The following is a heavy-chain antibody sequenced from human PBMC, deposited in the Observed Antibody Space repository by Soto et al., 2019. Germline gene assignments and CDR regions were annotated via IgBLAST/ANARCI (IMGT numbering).Heavy chain of an antibody. CDR3: AREADYVNWFDP. D-gene: IGHD4-17*01. J-gene: IGHJ5*02. CDR2: ISSSSSTI. CDR1: ECNFRGYS. V-gene: IGHV3-48*01. Sequence: GVSLRVSCTAAECNFRGYSRNWVRQAPGKGLEWVSYISSSSSTIYYADSVKGRFTISRDNAKNSLYLQMNSLRAEDTAVYYCAREADYVNWFDPWGQGTLVTVSS.